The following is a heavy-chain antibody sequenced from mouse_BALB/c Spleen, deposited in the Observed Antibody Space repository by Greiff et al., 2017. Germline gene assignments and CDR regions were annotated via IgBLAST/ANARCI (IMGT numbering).Heavy chain of an antibody. CDR1: GFNIKDYY. Sequence: DVKLQESGAELVRPGASVKLSCTASGFNIKDYYMHWVKQRPEQGLEWIGWIDPENGDTEYAPKFQGKATMTADTSSNTAYLQLSSLTSEDTAVYYCNALPEGYFDVWGAGTTVTVSS. CDR3: NALPEGYFDV. J-gene: IGHJ1*01. V-gene: IGHV14-4*02. CDR2: IDPENGDT. D-gene: IGHD2-10*01.